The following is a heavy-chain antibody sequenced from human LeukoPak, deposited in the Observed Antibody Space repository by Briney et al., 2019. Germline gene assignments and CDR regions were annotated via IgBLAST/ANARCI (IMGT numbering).Heavy chain of an antibody. CDR1: GGSFSHYY. V-gene: IGHV4-34*01. CDR3: SRESGAFSPFGY. D-gene: IGHD1-26*01. Sequence: SETLSLTCAVYGGSFSHYYGTWIRQPPGKGLEWIGEISQSGTTNYNPSLKSRVTMSLDKSKNLLSLTLTSVTAADTAVYYCSRESGAFSPFGYWGQGTLVTVTS. J-gene: IGHJ4*02. CDR2: ISQSGTT.